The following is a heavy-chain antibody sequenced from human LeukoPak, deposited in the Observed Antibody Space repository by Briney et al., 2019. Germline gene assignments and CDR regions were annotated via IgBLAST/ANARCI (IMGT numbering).Heavy chain of an antibody. D-gene: IGHD3-22*01. Sequence: GGSLRLSCAASGVTFSSYAMSWGREAPGKGLEWVSAISGSGGNTYYADSVKGRFTISRDNSKNTLYLQMNSLRAEDTAVYYCAKWDSSGYSHGFTDAVDIWGQGTMVTVSS. CDR2: ISGSGGNT. CDR3: AKWDSSGYSHGFTDAVDI. CDR1: GVTFSSYA. J-gene: IGHJ3*02. V-gene: IGHV3-23*01.